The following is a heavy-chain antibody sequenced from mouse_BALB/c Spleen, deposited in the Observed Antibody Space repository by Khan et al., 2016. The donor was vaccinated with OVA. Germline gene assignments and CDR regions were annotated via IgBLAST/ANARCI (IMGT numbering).Heavy chain of an antibody. J-gene: IGHJ4*01. CDR3: ARALPYYRYDGYAMDY. CDR2: MWAGRST. D-gene: IGHD2-14*01. V-gene: IGHV2-9*02. CDR1: GFSLTSYG. Sequence: QVQLKQSGPGLVAPSQSLSITCTVSGFSLTSYGVHWVRQPPGKGLEWVGVMWAGRSTNYNSALMSRLSISKDNSKSQVFFKMNSLQTADTAMYYCARALPYYRYDGYAMDYWGQGTLVTVSS.